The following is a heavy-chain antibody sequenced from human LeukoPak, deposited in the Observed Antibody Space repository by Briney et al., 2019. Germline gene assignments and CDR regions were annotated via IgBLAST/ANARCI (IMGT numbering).Heavy chain of an antibody. V-gene: IGHV3-11*01. D-gene: IGHD3-3*01. CDR1: GFTFSDYY. Sequence: PGGSLRLSCAASGFTFSDYYMSWIRQASGKGLEWVSYISSSGSTIYYADSVKGRFTISRDNSKNTLYLQMNSLRAEDTAVYYCAKGTYDFWSGYYYFDYWGQGTLVTVSS. CDR3: AKGTYDFWSGYYYFDY. J-gene: IGHJ4*02. CDR2: ISSSGSTI.